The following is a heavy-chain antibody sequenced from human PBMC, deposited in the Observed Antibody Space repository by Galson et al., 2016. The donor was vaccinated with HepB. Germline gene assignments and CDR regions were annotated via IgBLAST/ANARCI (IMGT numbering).Heavy chain of an antibody. V-gene: IGHV4-4*02. CDR2: IYHTGTS. Sequence: TLSLTCAVSGASINSSNWWTWVRQAPGKGLEWIGEIYHTGTSNNNPSLLSRFTMSIDNSRNHFSLNLNSVTAADTAVYYCARASVVPGARMVFDSWGRGILVTVSS. CDR3: ARASVVPGARMVFDS. CDR1: GASINSSNW. J-gene: IGHJ5*01. D-gene: IGHD2-2*01.